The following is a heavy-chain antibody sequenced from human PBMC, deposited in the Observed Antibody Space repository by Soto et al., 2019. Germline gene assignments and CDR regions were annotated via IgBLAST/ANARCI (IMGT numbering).Heavy chain of an antibody. V-gene: IGHV1-18*01. Sequence: ASVKVSCKASGYTFSSNGITWVRQAPGQGLEWVGWISTYNGNTNDAQRLQGRVTMTTDTSTSTAYMELRSLRSDDTAVYYCVRDLQMGSWYYYHTWGQGALVTVS. CDR1: GYTFSSNG. D-gene: IGHD3-10*01. CDR3: VRDLQMGSWYYYHT. CDR2: ISTYNGNT. J-gene: IGHJ4*02.